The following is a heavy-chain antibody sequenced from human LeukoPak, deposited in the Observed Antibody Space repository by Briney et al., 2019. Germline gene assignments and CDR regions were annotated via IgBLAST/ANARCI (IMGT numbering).Heavy chain of an antibody. CDR2: IYYSGST. CDR3: ARGARAKTTVYYYYYMDV. Sequence: PSETLSLTCTVSGGSISSYYWSWIRQPPGKGLEGIGYIYYSGSTNYNPSLKSRVTISVDTSKKQFSLKLSSVTAADTAVYYCARGARAKTTVYYYYYMDVWGKGTTVTVSS. D-gene: IGHD4-17*01. V-gene: IGHV4-59*01. CDR1: GGSISSYY. J-gene: IGHJ6*03.